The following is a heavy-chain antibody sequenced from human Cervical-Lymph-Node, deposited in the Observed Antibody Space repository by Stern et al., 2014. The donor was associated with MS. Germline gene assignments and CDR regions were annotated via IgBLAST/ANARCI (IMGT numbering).Heavy chain of an antibody. CDR1: GGTFSKFP. CDR3: ALSSETSDRWYSLGYDL. D-gene: IGHD6-13*01. V-gene: IGHV1-69*18. J-gene: IGHJ5*02. CDR2: IFPVFGTP. Sequence: QLVQSGAEVTKPGSSVKVSCKASGGTFSKFPSSWVRQAPGQGLELMGRIFPVFGTPTYAQEFRGRLTISVDVSTSTVYMELSSLRSDDTAVYYCALSSETSDRWYSLGYDLWGQGTLVTVSS.